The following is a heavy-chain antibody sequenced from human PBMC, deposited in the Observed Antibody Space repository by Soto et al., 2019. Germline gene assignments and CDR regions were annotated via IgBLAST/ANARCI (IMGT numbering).Heavy chain of an antibody. D-gene: IGHD3-10*01. Sequence: QVQLQESGPGLVKPSETLSLTCTVSGDSISTYYWSWIRQSPGKGLEWIGYLYDSGSTHYNPSLKSRVTISVDTSKNQFSLKLTSVTAADTAVYYCARENYYGSGTYFRLDVWGQGTRVTVSS. CDR2: LYDSGST. CDR1: GDSISTYY. V-gene: IGHV4-59*01. CDR3: ARENYYGSGTYFRLDV. J-gene: IGHJ6*02.